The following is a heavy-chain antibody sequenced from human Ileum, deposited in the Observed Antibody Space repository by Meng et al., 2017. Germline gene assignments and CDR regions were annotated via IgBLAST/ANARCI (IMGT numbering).Heavy chain of an antibody. CDR2: IYYDGSS. D-gene: IGHD5-18*01. Sequence: QVQLQESGPGLVKPSQTLSLTGSVSNGSLTNVNNYWNWTRQAPGQALEHIGYIYYDGSSYATPSLKSRVTMSIDTSTNQFSLRLDSVTAADTAVYYCAREFYVDTAMVIDSWGPGALVTVSS. CDR3: AREFYVDTAMVIDS. V-gene: IGHV4-30-4*01. J-gene: IGHJ4*02. CDR1: NGSLTNVNNY.